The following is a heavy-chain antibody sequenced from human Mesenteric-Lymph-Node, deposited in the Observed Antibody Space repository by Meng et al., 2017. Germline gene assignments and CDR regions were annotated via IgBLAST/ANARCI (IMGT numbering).Heavy chain of an antibody. V-gene: IGHV1-46*01. CDR3: ARGLLGYCSSTSCYDLPDY. D-gene: IGHD2-2*01. CDR2: INPSGGST. Sequence: ASVKVSCKASGYTFTSYYMHWVRQAPGQGLEWMGIINPSGGSTSYAQKFQGRVTMTRDTSTSTVYMELSSLRSEDTAVYYCARGLLGYCSSTSCYDLPDYWGQGTLVTVSS. J-gene: IGHJ4*02. CDR1: GYTFTSYY.